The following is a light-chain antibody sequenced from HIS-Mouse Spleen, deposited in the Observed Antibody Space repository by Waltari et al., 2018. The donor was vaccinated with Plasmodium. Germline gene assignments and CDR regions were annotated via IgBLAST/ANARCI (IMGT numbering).Light chain of an antibody. Sequence: DIVMTPSPDSLAVSLGERATINCKSSQSVLYSSNNKNYLAWYQKKPGQPPKLLIYWASTRESGVPDRFSGSGSGTDFTLTISSLQAEDVAVYYCQQYYSTPLTFGGGTKVEIK. V-gene: IGKV4-1*01. CDR3: QQYYSTPLT. CDR1: QSVLYSSNNKNY. CDR2: WAS. J-gene: IGKJ4*01.